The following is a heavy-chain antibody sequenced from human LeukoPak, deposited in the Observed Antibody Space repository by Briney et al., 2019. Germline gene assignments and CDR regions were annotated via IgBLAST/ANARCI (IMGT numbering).Heavy chain of an antibody. J-gene: IGHJ4*02. CDR2: ISSSSSYI. V-gene: IGHV3-21*01. D-gene: IGHD4-17*01. CDR3: ARDAGTTVDY. CDR1: GFTFSSYA. Sequence: GGSLRLSCAASGFTFSSYAMSWVRQAPGKGLEWVSSISSSSSYIYYADSVKGRFTISRDNAKNSLYLQMNSLRAEDTAVYYCARDAGTTVDYWGQGTLVTVSS.